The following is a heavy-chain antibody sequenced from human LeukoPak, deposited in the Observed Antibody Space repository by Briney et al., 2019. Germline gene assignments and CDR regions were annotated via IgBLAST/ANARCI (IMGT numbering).Heavy chain of an antibody. CDR2: IRYDASDK. D-gene: IGHD1-26*01. CDR3: AKDSWEAGATAEIDY. CDR1: GFIFGNYG. V-gene: IGHV3-30*02. Sequence: GGSLKLSCAASGFIFGNYGIHWARQAPGKGLEWVAFIRYDASDKYYADSVKGRFTISRDNSKNKVYLQMNSLRAEDTAVYYCAKDSWEAGATAEIDYWGQGTLVTVSS. J-gene: IGHJ4*02.